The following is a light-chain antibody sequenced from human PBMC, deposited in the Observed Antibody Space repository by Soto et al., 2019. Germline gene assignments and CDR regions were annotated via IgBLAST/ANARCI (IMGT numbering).Light chain of an antibody. CDR1: QTIKKC. J-gene: IGKJ4*01. Sequence: DIQMTQSPSSLSASVGDRVTITCRASQTIKKCLNWYRQKLGKAPRLLIYTASSLQVGFPSRFSGSGSGTDFTLTISSLQPEDFATYYCQQSFSAPLTFGGGTKVEIK. V-gene: IGKV1-39*01. CDR2: TAS. CDR3: QQSFSAPLT.